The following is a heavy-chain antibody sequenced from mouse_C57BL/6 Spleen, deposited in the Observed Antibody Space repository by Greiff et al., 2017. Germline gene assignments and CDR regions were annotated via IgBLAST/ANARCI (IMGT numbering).Heavy chain of an antibody. J-gene: IGHJ2*01. V-gene: IGHV1-19*01. CDR2: INPYNGGT. Sequence: VQLQQSGPVLVKPGASVKMSCKASGYTFTDYYMNWVKQSHGKILEWIGVINPYNGGTNYNQKFKGKATLTVDKSSSTAYMELNSLTSEDSAVYYCASQYYDRVFDYWGQGTTLTVSS. D-gene: IGHD2-4*01. CDR1: GYTFTDYY. CDR3: ASQYYDRVFDY.